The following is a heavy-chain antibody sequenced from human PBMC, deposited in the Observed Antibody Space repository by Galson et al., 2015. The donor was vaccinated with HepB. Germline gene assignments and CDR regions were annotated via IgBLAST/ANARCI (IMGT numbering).Heavy chain of an antibody. CDR2: IYYSGST. CDR3: ASGRYSSSL. Sequence: ETLSLTCAVSGGSISSSNWWSWVRQPPGKGLEWIGSIYYSGSTYYNPSLKSRVTISVDTSKNQFSLKLSSVTAADTAVYYCASGRYSSSLWGQGTLVTVSS. D-gene: IGHD6-6*01. CDR1: GGSISSSNW. V-gene: IGHV4-4*02. J-gene: IGHJ4*02.